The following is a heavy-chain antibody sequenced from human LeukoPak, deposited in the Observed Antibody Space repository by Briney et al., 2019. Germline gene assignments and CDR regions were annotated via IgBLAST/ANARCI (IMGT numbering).Heavy chain of an antibody. CDR3: ARGGYYGSGNDFRFDP. D-gene: IGHD3-10*01. CDR1: GGSISSYC. CDR2: IHYTGCT. V-gene: IGHV4-59*01. J-gene: IGHJ5*02. Sequence: SQTLSLTCNVPGGSISSYCWSWIRQSPGMGLQCVGYIHYTGCTNYNPSPKSRVTISVEPSKNQFSLNLKSVTAADTAVYYCARGGYYGSGNDFRFDPWGQGTLVTVSS.